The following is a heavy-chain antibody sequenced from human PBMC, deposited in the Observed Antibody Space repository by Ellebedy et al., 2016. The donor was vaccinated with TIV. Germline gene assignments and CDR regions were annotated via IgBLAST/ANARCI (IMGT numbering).Heavy chain of an antibody. CDR1: GFTFSSYS. CDR3: ASGSPTADDYGDYFDY. D-gene: IGHD4-17*01. CDR2: ISSSSSTI. Sequence: GESLKISXAASGFTFSSYSMNWVRQAPGKGLEWVSYISSSSSTIYYADSVKGRFTISRDNAKNSLYLQMNSLRAEDTAVYYCASGSPTADDYGDYFDYWGQGTLVTVSS. V-gene: IGHV3-48*04. J-gene: IGHJ4*02.